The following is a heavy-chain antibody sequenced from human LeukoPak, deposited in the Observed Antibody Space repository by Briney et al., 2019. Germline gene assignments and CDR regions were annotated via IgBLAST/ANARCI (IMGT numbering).Heavy chain of an antibody. Sequence: SETLSLTCTVSGGSISSYYWNWIRQAPGKGLEWMGSIYQSGSTYDNLSLKSRVTLSVDTSRNQFSLKLTSVTAADTAVYYCARSEINDYSKYWGQGILVIVSS. D-gene: IGHD4-11*01. J-gene: IGHJ4*02. CDR1: GGSISSYY. V-gene: IGHV4-59*08. CDR2: IYQSGST. CDR3: ARSEINDYSKY.